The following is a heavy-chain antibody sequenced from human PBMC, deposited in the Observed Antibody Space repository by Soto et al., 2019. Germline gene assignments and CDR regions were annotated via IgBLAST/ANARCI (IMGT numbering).Heavy chain of an antibody. CDR2: IIPIFGTA. V-gene: IGHV1-69*13. CDR1: GGTFISYA. Sequence: GASVKVSCKASGGTFISYAISWVRQAPGQGLEWMGGIIPIFGTANYAQKFQGRVTITADESTSTAYMELSSLRSEGTAVYYCARDHGDRIDYDSSGYYIDLDYWGQGTLVTVS. J-gene: IGHJ4*02. CDR3: ARDHGDRIDYDSSGYYIDLDY. D-gene: IGHD3-22*01.